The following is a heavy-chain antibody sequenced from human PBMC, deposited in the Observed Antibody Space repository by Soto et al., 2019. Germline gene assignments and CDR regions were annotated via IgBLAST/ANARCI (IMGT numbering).Heavy chain of an antibody. CDR2: IYYSGST. Sequence: SETLSLTYTVSGGSISSDDYYWMWIRQPPGKGLEWIGYIYYSGSTAYNPSLKSRLIISIDTSKNQFSLNLSSMSATDTAVYYCARELSNSPDYFDFSGQGTLVTVSS. CDR1: GGSISSDDYY. J-gene: IGHJ4*02. CDR3: ARELSNSPDYFDF. V-gene: IGHV4-30-4*01. D-gene: IGHD6-6*01.